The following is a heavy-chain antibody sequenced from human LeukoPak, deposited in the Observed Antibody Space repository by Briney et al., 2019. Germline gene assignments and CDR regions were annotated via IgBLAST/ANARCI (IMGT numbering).Heavy chain of an antibody. CDR1: GYTFTSYG. D-gene: IGHD6-19*01. J-gene: IGHJ4*02. Sequence: ASVKVSCKASGYTFTSYGISWVRQALGQGLEWVGWISVYNGNTNYAQKLQGRVTMTTDTSTSTAYMELRSLRSDDTAVYYCAREMGSGWCLGYWGQGTLVTVSS. CDR2: ISVYNGNT. V-gene: IGHV1-18*01. CDR3: AREMGSGWCLGY.